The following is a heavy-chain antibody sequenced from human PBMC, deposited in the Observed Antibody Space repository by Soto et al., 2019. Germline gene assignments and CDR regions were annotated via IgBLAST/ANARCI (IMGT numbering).Heavy chain of an antibody. CDR1: GYSFPSYW. D-gene: IGHD1-7*01. Sequence: GESLKISCKASGYSFPSYWIIWVRQMPGRGLEWMGRIDPSDSYTDYNPAFQGHIIISSDKSTSTVYLQLTTLKASDNGMYYCARPQGGTDWLDPWGQGTLVTVSS. CDR2: IDPSDSYT. CDR3: ARPQGGTDWLDP. V-gene: IGHV5-10-1*01. J-gene: IGHJ5*02.